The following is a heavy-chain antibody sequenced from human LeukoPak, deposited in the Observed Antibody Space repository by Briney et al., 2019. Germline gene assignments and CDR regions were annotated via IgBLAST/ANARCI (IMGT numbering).Heavy chain of an antibody. CDR3: AGNADYYDSSGYNY. CDR2: ISAYNGNT. V-gene: IGHV1-18*01. J-gene: IGHJ4*02. Sequence: GASVKVSCKASGYTFTSYGISWVRQAPGQGLEWMGWISAYNGNTNYAQKFQGRVTMTRDTSISTAYMELSRLRSDDTAVYYCAGNADYYDSSGYNYWGQGTLVTVSS. D-gene: IGHD3-22*01. CDR1: GYTFTSYG.